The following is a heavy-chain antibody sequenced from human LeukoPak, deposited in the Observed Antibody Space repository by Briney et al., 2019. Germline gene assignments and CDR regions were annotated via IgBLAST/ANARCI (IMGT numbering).Heavy chain of an antibody. CDR1: GGTFSNYA. V-gene: IGHV1-18*01. CDR3: ARLAEKYYYDSSGYHP. J-gene: IGHJ5*02. D-gene: IGHD3-22*01. Sequence: ASVKVSCKASGGTFSNYAISWVRQAPGQGLEWMGWISAYNGNTNYAQKLQGRVTITRDTSASTAYMELSSLRSEDTAVYYCARLAEKYYYDSSGYHPWGQGTLVTVSS. CDR2: ISAYNGNT.